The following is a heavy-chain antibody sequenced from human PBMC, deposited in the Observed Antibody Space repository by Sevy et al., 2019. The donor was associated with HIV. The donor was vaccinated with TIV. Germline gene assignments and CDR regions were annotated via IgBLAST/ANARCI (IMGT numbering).Heavy chain of an antibody. CDR2: IIPIFGTT. V-gene: IGHV1-69*13. CDR3: AGPGIAGTYYYYGMDV. D-gene: IGHD6-13*01. CDR1: GGTFSSYA. J-gene: IGHJ6*02. Sequence: ASVKVSCKASGGTFSSYAISWVRQAPGQGLEWMGGIIPIFGTTNYAQKFQGRVTITADESTSIAYMELSSLRSEDTAVYYCAGPGIAGTYYYYGMDVWGQGTTVTVSS.